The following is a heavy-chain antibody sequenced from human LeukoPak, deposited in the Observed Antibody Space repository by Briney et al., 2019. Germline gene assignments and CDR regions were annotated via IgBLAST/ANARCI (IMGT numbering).Heavy chain of an antibody. V-gene: IGHV3-15*04. D-gene: IGHD3-10*01. CDR2: IESRSFGGAT. J-gene: IGHJ4*02. CDR3: LAQYYRDY. CDR1: GGSISNYH. Sequence: PSETLSLTCTVSGGSISNYHWSWVRQPPGKGLEWVGHIESRSFGGATNYAAPVKGRFTISRDDSKNTLYLEMKNLKSEDTAVYYCLAQYYRDYWGQGTLVTVSS.